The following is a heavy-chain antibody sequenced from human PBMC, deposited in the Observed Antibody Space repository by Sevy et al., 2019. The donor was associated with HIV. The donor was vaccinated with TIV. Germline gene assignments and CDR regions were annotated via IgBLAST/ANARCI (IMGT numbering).Heavy chain of an antibody. V-gene: IGHV4-59*01. CDR1: GDSMSTYY. CDR2: ISDSGST. D-gene: IGHD3-9*01. CDR3: ARDLFDHGAFDI. J-gene: IGHJ3*02. Sequence: SETLSLTCTVSGDSMSTYYWNWIRQSPGKGLEWIGYISDSGSTSYSPSLKSRVTISVDTSKNQFSLKLSSITAADTAVYFCARDLFDHGAFDIWGPGTLVTVSS.